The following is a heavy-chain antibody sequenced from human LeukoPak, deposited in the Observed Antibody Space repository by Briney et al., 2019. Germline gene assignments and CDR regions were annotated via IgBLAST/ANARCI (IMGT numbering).Heavy chain of an antibody. Sequence: PGGSRRLSSAAAALTFSSYAMNCDRQLPGKGLEWDSAIIGSGASTYYADSVKGRFTISRDNSKNTLYLQMNSLRAEDTAIYYCAKDRQMITFGGWGENYFDYWGQGTLVTVSS. V-gene: IGHV3-23*01. CDR3: AKDRQMITFGGWGENYFDY. J-gene: IGHJ4*02. D-gene: IGHD3-16*01. CDR2: IIGSGAST. CDR1: ALTFSSYA.